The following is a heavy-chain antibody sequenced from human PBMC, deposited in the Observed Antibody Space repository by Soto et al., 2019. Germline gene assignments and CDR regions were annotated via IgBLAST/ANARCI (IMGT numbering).Heavy chain of an antibody. CDR1: GFTFSSYA. CDR2: ISYDGSNK. Sequence: QVQLVESGGGVVQPGRSLRLSYAASGFTFSSYAMHWVRQAPGKGLEWVAVISYDGSNKYYADSVKGRFTISRDNSKNTLYLQMNSLRAEDTAVYYCARDKAYYYYGMDVWGQGTTVTVS. J-gene: IGHJ6*02. CDR3: ARDKAYYYYGMDV. V-gene: IGHV3-30-3*01.